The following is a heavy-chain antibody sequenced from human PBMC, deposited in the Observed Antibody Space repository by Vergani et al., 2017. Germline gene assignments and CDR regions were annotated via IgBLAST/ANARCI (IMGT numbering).Heavy chain of an antibody. V-gene: IGHV2-5*04. J-gene: IGHJ6*03. CDR1: GFSLNTRGVS. CDR2: IYWNDDQ. CDR3: VYRKTECGTTGCFYPFCYYYYMDV. Sequence: QITLKESGPTLVTPTQTLTLTCTFSGFSLNTRGVSVAWIRPHPGKALDWLALIYWNDDQHYSPSLNNRGTITKDTSKTQVVLTMTKMYYVDTGTYYLVYRKTECGTTGCFYPFCYYYYMDVWGKGTPVTVSS. D-gene: IGHD1-7*01.